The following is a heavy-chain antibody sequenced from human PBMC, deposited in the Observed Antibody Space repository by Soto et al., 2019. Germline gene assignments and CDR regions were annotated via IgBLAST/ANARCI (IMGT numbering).Heavy chain of an antibody. D-gene: IGHD1-1*01. CDR3: ATAGTGTFTY. CDR2: ISSDGSST. J-gene: IGHJ4*02. CDR1: GFTFSGSW. Sequence: EVQLVESGGGLVQPGGSLRLSCAASGFTFSGSWMHWVRQAPGKGLVWVSRISSDGSSTTYADSVKGRFTISRDHAKNMLYLQTNRLSAEDTAVYYCATAGTGTFTYWGQGTLATVSS. V-gene: IGHV3-74*03.